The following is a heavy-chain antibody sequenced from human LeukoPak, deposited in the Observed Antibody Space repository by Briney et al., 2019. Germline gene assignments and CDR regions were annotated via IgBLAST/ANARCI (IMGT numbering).Heavy chain of an antibody. Sequence: SETLSLTCSVSGASISSYYWSWIRQPPGKGLEWIGYISYSGSTNYNPSLKSRVTISVDTSKNQFSLKLSSVTAADTAVYYCARGMVRGWGNWSDPWGQGTLVTVSS. CDR3: ARGMVRGWGNWSDP. D-gene: IGHD3-10*01. CDR2: ISYSGST. CDR1: GASISSYY. V-gene: IGHV4-59*08. J-gene: IGHJ5*02.